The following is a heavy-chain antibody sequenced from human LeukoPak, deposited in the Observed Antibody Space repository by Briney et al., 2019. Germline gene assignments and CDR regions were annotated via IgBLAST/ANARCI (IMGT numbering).Heavy chain of an antibody. D-gene: IGHD3-3*01. Sequence: SETLSLTCTVSGDSINSYYWSWIRQPPGKGLEWIGYIYYSGITNYNPSLKSRVTISIDTSKNQFSLKLSSVTAADTAAYYCARWSGDYSFDYWGQGTLVTVSS. J-gene: IGHJ4*02. CDR2: IYYSGIT. V-gene: IGHV4-59*12. CDR3: ARWSGDYSFDY. CDR1: GDSINSYY.